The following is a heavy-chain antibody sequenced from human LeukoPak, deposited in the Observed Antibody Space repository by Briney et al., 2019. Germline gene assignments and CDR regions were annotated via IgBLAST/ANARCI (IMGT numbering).Heavy chain of an antibody. Sequence: PGESLRLSCAASGFTFDDHGMSWVRQAPGKGLEWVSGIKWDGGRTGYADSVKGRFTISRDNAKNSVYLQMNSLRAEDTVLYYCARGSGSSWYFYFDYWGQGTLVTVSS. CDR1: GFTFDDHG. CDR3: ARGSGSSWYFYFDY. J-gene: IGHJ4*02. CDR2: IKWDGGRT. D-gene: IGHD6-13*01. V-gene: IGHV3-20*04.